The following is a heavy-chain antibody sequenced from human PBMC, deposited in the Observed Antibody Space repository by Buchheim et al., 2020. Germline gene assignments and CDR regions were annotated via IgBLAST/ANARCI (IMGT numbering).Heavy chain of an antibody. J-gene: IGHJ4*02. V-gene: IGHV4-39*01. CDR1: GSSISSSSYY. CDR2: IYYSGST. CDR3: ARHYRPFTREWLLLPFDY. D-gene: IGHD3-22*01. Sequence: QLQLQESGPGLVKPSETLSLTCTVSGSSISSSSYYWGWIRQPPGKGLEWIGSIYYSGSTYYNPSLKSRVTISVDTSKNQFSLKLSSVTAADTAVYYCARHYRPFTREWLLLPFDYWGQGTL.